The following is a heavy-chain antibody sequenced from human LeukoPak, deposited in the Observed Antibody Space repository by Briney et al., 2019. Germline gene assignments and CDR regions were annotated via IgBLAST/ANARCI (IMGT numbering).Heavy chain of an antibody. V-gene: IGHV3-30*02. D-gene: IGHD3-3*01. CDR3: AKTSLSDPSGHYYYMDV. CDR2: IRFDGTSE. J-gene: IGHJ6*03. Sequence: GGSLRLSCAASGFTFSNFGMHWVRQAPGKGLEWVAFIRFDGTSEFYADSVKARFTISRDNSQNTVSLQLNNLRIEDTALYYCAKTSLSDPSGHYYYMDVWGTGTTVTVSS. CDR1: GFTFSNFG.